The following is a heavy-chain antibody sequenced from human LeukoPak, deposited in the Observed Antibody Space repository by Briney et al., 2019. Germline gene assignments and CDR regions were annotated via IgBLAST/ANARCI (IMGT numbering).Heavy chain of an antibody. V-gene: IGHV3-23*01. CDR1: GFTFSSHG. CDR2: ISGSGDYT. D-gene: IGHD3-10*02. Sequence: GGTLRLSCAASGFTFSSHGMSWVRQAPGKGLEWVSTISGSGDYTYYADSVKGRFTISRDNSKNTLYLQMNSLRAEDTAVYYCAELGITMIGGVWGKGTTVTISS. J-gene: IGHJ6*04. CDR3: AELGITMIGGV.